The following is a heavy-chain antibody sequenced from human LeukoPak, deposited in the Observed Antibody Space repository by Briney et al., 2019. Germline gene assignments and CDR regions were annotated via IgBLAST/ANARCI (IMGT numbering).Heavy chain of an antibody. D-gene: IGHD5-18*01. CDR3: ATSPIQLWLPFDY. V-gene: IGHV4-59*01. Sequence: SETVSLTCTVSGGSISSYYWSWIRQPPGKGLEWIGYIYYSGSTNCNPSLKSRVTISVDTSKNQFSLKLSSVTAADTAVYYCATSPIQLWLPFDYWGQGTLVTVSS. CDR2: IYYSGST. J-gene: IGHJ4*02. CDR1: GGSISSYY.